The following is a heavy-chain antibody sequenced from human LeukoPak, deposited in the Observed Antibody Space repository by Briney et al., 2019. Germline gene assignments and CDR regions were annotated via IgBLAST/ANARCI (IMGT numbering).Heavy chain of an antibody. CDR3: ARGLRSRDGYNYDYFDD. Sequence: PSGTLSLTCTVSGGSLSTYHWSWIREPPGKGLEWIGNIYYSGSTNYNPSLKSRVTISVDTSKNQFSLKLTSVTAADTAVYYCARGLRSRDGYNYDYFDDWGQGTLVTVSS. J-gene: IGHJ4*02. V-gene: IGHV4-59*01. CDR2: IYYSGST. D-gene: IGHD5-24*01. CDR1: GGSLSTYH.